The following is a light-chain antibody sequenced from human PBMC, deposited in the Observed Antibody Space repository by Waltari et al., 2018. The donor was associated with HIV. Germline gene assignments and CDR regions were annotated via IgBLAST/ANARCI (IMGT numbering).Light chain of an antibody. V-gene: IGKV3-15*01. CDR3: QQYNDFPLT. CDR1: QSISNN. CDR2: GAS. Sequence: EIVMTQSPATLSVSPVERATLSCRASQSISNNLAWYQQNPGQAPRLLIYGASTKDTAIPARFSGSGSGTEFTLTISSLQSEDFAVYYCQQYNDFPLTFGGGTKVEIK. J-gene: IGKJ4*01.